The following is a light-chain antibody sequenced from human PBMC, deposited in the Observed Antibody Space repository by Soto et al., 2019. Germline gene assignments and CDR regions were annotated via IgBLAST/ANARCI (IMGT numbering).Light chain of an antibody. J-gene: IGKJ1*01. Sequence: ETVMTQSPATLSVSPGERATLSCRASQSVFSSLAWYQHKPGQAPRLLIYGAATRDTGIPARFSGSGSGTEFPLTISSLQSDDIAVYYCQQYHNWPAFGQGTKVEIK. CDR3: QQYHNWPA. V-gene: IGKV3-15*01. CDR1: QSVFSS. CDR2: GAA.